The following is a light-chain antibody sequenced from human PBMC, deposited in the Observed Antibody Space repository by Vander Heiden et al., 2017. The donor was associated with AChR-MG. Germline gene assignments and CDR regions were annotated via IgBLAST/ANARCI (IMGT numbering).Light chain of an antibody. CDR3: CSYAGSGTLI. CDR2: EVT. CDR1: DNDVGGYDL. J-gene: IGLJ2*01. V-gene: IGLV2-23*02. Sequence: QSALTQPASVSESPGQSITLSCTGTDNDVGGYDLVSWYQHHPGRVPKVLIYEVTRRPSAVSNRFSGSKSGNTASLTISGLQAEDEANYYCCSYAGSGTLIFGGGTKVTVL.